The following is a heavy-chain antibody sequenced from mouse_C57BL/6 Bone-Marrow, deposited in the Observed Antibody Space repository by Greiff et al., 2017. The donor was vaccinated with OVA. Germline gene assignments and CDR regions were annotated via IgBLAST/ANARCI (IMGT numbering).Heavy chain of an antibody. CDR3: ARRGDEGAYAMDY. CDR2: IYPGSGNT. V-gene: IGHV1-66*01. Sequence: VQLQQSGPELVKPGASVKISCKASGYSFTSYYIHWVKQRPGQGLEWIGWIYPGSGNTKYNEKFKGKATLTADTSSSTAYMQLSSLTSEDSAVYYCARRGDEGAYAMDYWGQGTSVTVSS. CDR1: GYSFTSYY. J-gene: IGHJ4*01.